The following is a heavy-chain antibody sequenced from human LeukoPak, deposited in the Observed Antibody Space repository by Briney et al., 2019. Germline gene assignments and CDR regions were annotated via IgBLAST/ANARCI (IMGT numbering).Heavy chain of an antibody. V-gene: IGHV3-23*01. D-gene: IGHD6-19*01. CDR2: ISGSGGST. CDR1: GFTFSSYA. Sequence: PGGSLRLSCAASGFTFSSYAMSWVRQAPGKGLEWVSAISGSGGSTYYADSVKGRFSISRDNSKNTLYLQMNSLRAEDTAVYYCAKLPVSSGRTDFDYWGQGTLVTVSS. J-gene: IGHJ4*02. CDR3: AKLPVSSGRTDFDY.